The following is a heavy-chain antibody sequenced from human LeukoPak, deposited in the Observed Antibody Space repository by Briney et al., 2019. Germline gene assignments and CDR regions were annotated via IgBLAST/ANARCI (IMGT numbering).Heavy chain of an antibody. CDR3: ARHFGL. Sequence: SETLSLTCTVSGGSIRSSYYYWGWIRQPPGKGLEWIGSIYDSGSTYYNPSLKSRVTISVDTSKNQFSLKLNSVTAADTAVYYCARHFGLWGQGTLVTVSS. J-gene: IGHJ4*02. D-gene: IGHD3-16*01. CDR2: IYDSGST. CDR1: GGSIRSSYYY. V-gene: IGHV4-39*01.